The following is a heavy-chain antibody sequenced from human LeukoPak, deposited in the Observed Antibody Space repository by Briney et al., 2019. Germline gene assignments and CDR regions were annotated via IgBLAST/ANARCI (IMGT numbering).Heavy chain of an antibody. V-gene: IGHV3-20*04. CDR2: INWNGDST. Sequence: PGGSLRLSCAASGFTFDDYAMTWVRQAPGKGLEWVSGINWNGDSTGYADSVKGRFTISRDNAKNSLYLQMNSLRAEDTAVYYCARDPPRIAAAGTKAFDIWGQGTMVTVSS. CDR1: GFTFDDYA. CDR3: ARDPPRIAAAGTKAFDI. J-gene: IGHJ3*02. D-gene: IGHD6-13*01.